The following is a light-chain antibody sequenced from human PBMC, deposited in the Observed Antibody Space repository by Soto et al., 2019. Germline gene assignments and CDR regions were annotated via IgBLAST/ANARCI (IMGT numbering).Light chain of an antibody. CDR1: QDIRNK. J-gene: IGKJ1*01. V-gene: IGKV1-6*01. CDR2: GAS. CDR3: LQDHNYAWT. Sequence: ASQMTQSPSSLSSSVGDRVTITCRASQDIRNKLGWFQQKPGKAPELLIYGASNLQSGVPSRLSGSGSGTYFTLTISSLPPEDFATYYWLQDHNYAWTFGQGTKVEIK.